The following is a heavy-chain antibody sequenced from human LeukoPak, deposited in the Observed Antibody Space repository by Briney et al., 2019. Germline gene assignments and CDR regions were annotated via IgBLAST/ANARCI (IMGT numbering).Heavy chain of an antibody. CDR2: IRYDGSNK. J-gene: IGHJ4*02. CDR3: AKGIGSGSYPFDY. CDR1: GFTFSSYG. V-gene: IGHV3-30*02. D-gene: IGHD3-10*01. Sequence: GGSLRLSCAASGFTFSSYGMHWARQAPGKGLEWVAFIRYDGSNKYYADSVKGRFTISRDNSKNTLYLQMNSLRAEDTAVYYCAKGIGSGSYPFDYWGQGTLVTVSS.